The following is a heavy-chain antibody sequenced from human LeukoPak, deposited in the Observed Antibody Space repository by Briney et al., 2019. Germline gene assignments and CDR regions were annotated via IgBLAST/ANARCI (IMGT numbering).Heavy chain of an antibody. J-gene: IGHJ4*02. D-gene: IGHD3-10*01. Sequence: ASVKVSCKASGYTFTGFYMHWVRQAPGQGLEWMGCINPHSGGTNYAQKFQGRVTMTRDTSISTAYMELSRLRSDDTAVFYCARGDYYGSGSYYKYFDYWSQGTLVTVSS. CDR2: INPHSGGT. CDR3: ARGDYYGSGSYYKYFDY. CDR1: GYTFTGFY. V-gene: IGHV1-2*02.